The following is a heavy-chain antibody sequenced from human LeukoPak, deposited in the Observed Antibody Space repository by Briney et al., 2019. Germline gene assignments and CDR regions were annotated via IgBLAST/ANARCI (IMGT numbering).Heavy chain of an antibody. J-gene: IGHJ5*02. CDR3: ARLLYDSSGYYYKIGWFDP. Sequence: SETLSLTCTVSGGSIGSYYWSWIRQPPGKGLEWIGYIYYSGSTNYNPSLKSRVTISVDTSKNQFSLKLSSVTAADTAVYYCARLLYDSSGYYYKIGWFDPWGQGTLVTVSS. V-gene: IGHV4-59*08. CDR2: IYYSGST. D-gene: IGHD3-22*01. CDR1: GGSIGSYY.